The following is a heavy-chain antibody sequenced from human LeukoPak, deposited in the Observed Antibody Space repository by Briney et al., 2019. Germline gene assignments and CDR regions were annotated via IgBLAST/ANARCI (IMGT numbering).Heavy chain of an antibody. V-gene: IGHV3-23*01. CDR2: ISGSGSYT. CDR1: GFTVSYYS. Sequence: PGGSLRLSCAASGFTVSYYSMGWVRQAPGQGLEWVSAISGSGSYTEYADSVKGRFTISKDNYKNTLYMRMSSLRAEYTAVCYCAKRRYDSSGHFDSWGQGTLVTVSS. D-gene: IGHD3-22*01. CDR3: AKRRYDSSGHFDS. J-gene: IGHJ4*02.